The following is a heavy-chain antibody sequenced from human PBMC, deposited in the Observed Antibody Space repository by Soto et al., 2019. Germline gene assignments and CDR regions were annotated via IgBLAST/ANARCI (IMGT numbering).Heavy chain of an antibody. CDR2: IYHSGST. CDR3: ASQAAGSQSY. D-gene: IGHD6-13*01. Sequence: SETLSLTCAVSGGSISSRWWSWVRQPPGKGLEWIGEIYHSGSTNYNPSLKSRVTISVDKSKNQFSLNLSSVTAADTAVYYCASQAAGSQSYWGQGTLVTVSS. V-gene: IGHV4-4*02. J-gene: IGHJ4*02. CDR1: GGSISSRW.